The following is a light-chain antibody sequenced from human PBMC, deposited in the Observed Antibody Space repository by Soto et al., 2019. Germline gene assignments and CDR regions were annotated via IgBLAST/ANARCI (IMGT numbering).Light chain of an antibody. CDR3: SSYTSSSTPYV. CDR1: SSDVGGYNC. Sequence: QSVLTQPASVSGSPGQSITISCTVTSSDVGGYNCVSWYQQHPGKAPKLMIYEVSNRPSGVSNRFSGSKSGNTASLTISGLQAEDEADYYCSSYTSSSTPYVFGTGTKVTVL. CDR2: EVS. V-gene: IGLV2-14*01. J-gene: IGLJ1*01.